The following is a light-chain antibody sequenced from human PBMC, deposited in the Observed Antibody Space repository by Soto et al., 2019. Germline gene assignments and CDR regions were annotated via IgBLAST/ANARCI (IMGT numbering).Light chain of an antibody. CDR3: AAWDVSLVV. Sequence: QPVLTQPPSASGTPGQRVTISCSGSSSNIGTNTGIWYQQLPGAAPKLLIYSDNQRPSGVPDRFSGSKSGTSASLAISGLQSQDEADYYCAAWDVSLVVFGGGTKLTVL. V-gene: IGLV1-44*01. CDR2: SDN. CDR1: SSNIGTNT. J-gene: IGLJ2*01.